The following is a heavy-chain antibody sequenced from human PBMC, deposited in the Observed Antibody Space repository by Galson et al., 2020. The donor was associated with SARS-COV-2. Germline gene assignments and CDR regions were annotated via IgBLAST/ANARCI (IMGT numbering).Heavy chain of an antibody. V-gene: IGHV4-59*08. Sequence: SETLSLTCTVSGGSITTHYWNWFRQPPGKGLEWIGNIYYSGSTNYNPSLKSRVPMSLDTSKNQFSLTLTSLTAADTAVYYCARTSRWELPLWGQGTLVAVSS. J-gene: IGHJ4*02. CDR3: ARTSRWELPL. CDR1: GGSITTHY. D-gene: IGHD1-26*01. CDR2: IYYSGST.